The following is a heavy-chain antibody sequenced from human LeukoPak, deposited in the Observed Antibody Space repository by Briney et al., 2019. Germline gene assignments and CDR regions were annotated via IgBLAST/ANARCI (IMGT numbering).Heavy chain of an antibody. CDR1: GFTFSSYA. Sequence: GGSLRLSCAASGFTFSSYAMSWVRQAPGKGLEWVSAISGSGGSTYYADSVKGRFTISRDNSKNSLYLQMNSLRTEDTALYYCAVGGGRWLQSTPFDYWGQGTLVTVSS. CDR3: AVGGGRWLQSTPFDY. J-gene: IGHJ4*02. CDR2: ISGSGGST. D-gene: IGHD3-16*01. V-gene: IGHV3-23*01.